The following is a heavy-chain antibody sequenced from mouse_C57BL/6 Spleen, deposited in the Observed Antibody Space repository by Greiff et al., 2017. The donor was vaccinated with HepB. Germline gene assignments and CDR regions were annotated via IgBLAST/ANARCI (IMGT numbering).Heavy chain of an antibody. D-gene: IGHD2-5*01. Sequence: QVQLKESGAELMKPGASVKLSCKATGYTFTGYWIEWVQQRPGHGLEWIGEILPGSGSTTYNEKFKGKATFTADTSSNTAYMQLSSLTTEDSAIYYCARAYYSNCPSFAYWGQGTLVTVSA. J-gene: IGHJ3*01. CDR3: ARAYYSNCPSFAY. CDR2: ILPGSGST. V-gene: IGHV1-9*01. CDR1: GYTFTGYW.